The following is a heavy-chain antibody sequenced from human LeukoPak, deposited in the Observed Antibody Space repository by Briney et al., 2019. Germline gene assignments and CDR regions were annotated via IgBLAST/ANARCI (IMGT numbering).Heavy chain of an antibody. CDR3: ARGSGNYWQVSFDY. D-gene: IGHD1-26*01. CDR2: IYYSGST. CDR1: GGSISSGGYY. J-gene: IGHJ4*02. Sequence: SQTLSLTCTVSGGSISSGGYYWSWIRQHPGKGLEWIGYIYYSGSTRYNPSLTSRVTISVDTSKNQFSLKLTSVTAADTAVYYCARGSGNYWQVSFDYWGQGTLVTVSS. V-gene: IGHV4-31*03.